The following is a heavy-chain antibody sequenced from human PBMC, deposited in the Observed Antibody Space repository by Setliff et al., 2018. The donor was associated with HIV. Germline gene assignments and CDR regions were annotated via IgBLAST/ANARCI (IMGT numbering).Heavy chain of an antibody. CDR2: IKPSGGST. J-gene: IGHJ4*02. CDR1: GNTFTSYY. D-gene: IGHD6-19*01. CDR3: ARDHNRIAVAGTFDY. Sequence: GASVKVSCKASGNTFTSYYMHWVRQAPGQGLEWMGIIKPSGGSTSYEQKFQGRVTMTRDTSTSTVYMDLSSLRSEDTAVYYCARDHNRIAVAGTFDYWGQVTLVTVSS. V-gene: IGHV1-46*01.